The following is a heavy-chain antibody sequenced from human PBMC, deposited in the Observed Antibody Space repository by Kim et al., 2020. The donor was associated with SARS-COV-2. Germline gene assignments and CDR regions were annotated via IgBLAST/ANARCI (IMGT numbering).Heavy chain of an antibody. Sequence: SETLSLTCTVSGGSISSYYWSWIRQPPGKGLEWIGYIYYSGSTNYNPSLKSRVTISVDTSKNQFSLKLSSVTAADTAVYYCARGPSRAGRHRLFDYWGQGTLVTVSS. CDR2: IYYSGST. D-gene: IGHD6-19*01. V-gene: IGHV4-59*01. CDR3: ARGPSRAGRHRLFDY. CDR1: GGSISSYY. J-gene: IGHJ4*02.